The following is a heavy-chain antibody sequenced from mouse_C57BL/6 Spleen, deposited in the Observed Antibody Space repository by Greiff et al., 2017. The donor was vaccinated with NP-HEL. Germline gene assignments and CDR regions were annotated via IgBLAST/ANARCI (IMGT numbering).Heavy chain of an antibody. Sequence: VQLQQSGAELVKPGASVKISCKASGYAFSSYWMNWVKQRPGKGLEWIGQIYPGDGDTNYNGKFKGKATLTADKSSSTAYMQLSSLTSEDSAVYFCARSITTVVAPDSWGQGTTLTVSS. CDR3: ARSITTVVAPDS. CDR1: GYAFSSYW. V-gene: IGHV1-80*01. CDR2: IYPGDGDT. J-gene: IGHJ2*01. D-gene: IGHD1-1*01.